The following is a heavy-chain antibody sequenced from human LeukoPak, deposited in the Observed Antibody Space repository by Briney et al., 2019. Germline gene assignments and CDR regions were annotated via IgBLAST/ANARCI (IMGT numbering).Heavy chain of an antibody. Sequence: SGPTLLKPTQTLTLTCTFSGFSLSTDGVGVGWIRQPPGKALEWLATIYWHDGKRYSPSLQSRLTITKDTSKNQVVLTLTNMDPVDTATYYCARRAYGSGSYYSVPFDYWGQGTLVSVSS. J-gene: IGHJ4*02. D-gene: IGHD3-10*01. CDR2: IYWHDGK. V-gene: IGHV2-5*01. CDR3: ARRAYGSGSYYSVPFDY. CDR1: GFSLSTDGVG.